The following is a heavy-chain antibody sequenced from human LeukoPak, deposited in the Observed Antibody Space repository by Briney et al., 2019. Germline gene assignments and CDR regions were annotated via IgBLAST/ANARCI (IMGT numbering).Heavy chain of an antibody. D-gene: IGHD1-1*01. V-gene: IGHV3-48*03. Sequence: GGSLRLSCAASGFTFSTYEMNWVRQAPGKGLEWVSYINSRGNTKHYSDSARGRFTVSRDNAKNSLYLQMNSLRAEDTAMNYCARDQNWSPDWWGQGTLVTASS. CDR3: ARDQNWSPDW. CDR2: INSRGNTK. J-gene: IGHJ4*02. CDR1: GFTFSTYE.